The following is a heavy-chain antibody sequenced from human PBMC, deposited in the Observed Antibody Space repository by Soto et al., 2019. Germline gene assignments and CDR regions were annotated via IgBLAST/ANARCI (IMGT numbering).Heavy chain of an antibody. V-gene: IGHV3-53*01. Sequence: VGSLRLSCAASWFTVSSNYMSWVRQAPGKGLEWVSVIYSGGSTYYADSVKGRFTISRDNSKNTLYLQMNSLRAEDTAVYYCVSKIPFDYWGQGTLVTVS. J-gene: IGHJ4*02. CDR2: IYSGGST. CDR3: VSKIPFDY. D-gene: IGHD2-2*02. CDR1: WFTVSSNY.